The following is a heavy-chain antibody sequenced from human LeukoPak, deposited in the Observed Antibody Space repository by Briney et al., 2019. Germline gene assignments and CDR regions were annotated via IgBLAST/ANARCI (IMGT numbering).Heavy chain of an antibody. D-gene: IGHD3-22*01. Sequence: GGSLRLSCAASGFTFSSYGMHWVRQAPGKGLEWVAFIRYDGSNKYYADSVKGRFTISRDNSKNTLYLQMNSLRAEDTAVYYCAKVRGGGYYYDSSGPYYFDYWGQGTLVTVSS. CDR2: IRYDGSNK. J-gene: IGHJ4*02. V-gene: IGHV3-30*02. CDR3: AKVRGGGYYYDSSGPYYFDY. CDR1: GFTFSSYG.